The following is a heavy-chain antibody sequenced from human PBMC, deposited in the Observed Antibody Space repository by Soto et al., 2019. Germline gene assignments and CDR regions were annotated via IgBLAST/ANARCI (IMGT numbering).Heavy chain of an antibody. D-gene: IGHD6-19*01. V-gene: IGHV1-46*01. CDR3: ARGGGQWLVNTPYDCDC. J-gene: IGHJ4*02. CDR1: GYIFVNFY. Sequence: QVQLVQSGAAVKKPGASVKVSCKASGYIFVNFYIHWVRQAPGQGLEWMGIINPNGGGTNYAQKFQGRVPVTRDTSTSTVYMELSSLRAEDTAIYYCARGGGQWLVNTPYDCDCWGQGTLVSVSS. CDR2: INPNGGGT.